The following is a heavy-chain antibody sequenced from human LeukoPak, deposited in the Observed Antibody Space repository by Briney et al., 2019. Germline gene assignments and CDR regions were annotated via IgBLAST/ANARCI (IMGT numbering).Heavy chain of an antibody. CDR1: GVSISSSNYY. CDR3: ARNPSSGYDY. V-gene: IGHV4-39*01. CDR2: TYYSGKT. Sequence: MPSETLPLTCTVSGVSISSSNYYWGWIRQPPGKGLEWIGNTYYSGKTYYNPSLKSRVTMSVDTSKNQFSLKVNSVTAADTAVYYCARNPSSGYDYWGQGTLVTVSS. J-gene: IGHJ4*02. D-gene: IGHD3-22*01.